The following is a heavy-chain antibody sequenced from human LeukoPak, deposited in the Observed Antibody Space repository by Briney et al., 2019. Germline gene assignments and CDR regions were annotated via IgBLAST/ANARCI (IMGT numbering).Heavy chain of an antibody. CDR1: GYTLTELS. CDR3: ATVPSSSLRYYYYGMDV. CDR2: FDPEDGET. J-gene: IGHJ6*02. V-gene: IGHV1-24*01. D-gene: IGHD2-15*01. Sequence: ASVKVSCKVSGYTLTELSMHWVRQAPGKGLEWMGGFDPEDGETTYAQKFQGRVTMTEDTSTDTAYMELSSLRSEDTAVYYCATVPSSSLRYYYYGMDVWGQGTTVTVSS.